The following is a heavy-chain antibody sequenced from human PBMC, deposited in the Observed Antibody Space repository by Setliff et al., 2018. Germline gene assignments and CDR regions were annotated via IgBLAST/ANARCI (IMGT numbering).Heavy chain of an antibody. J-gene: IGHJ5*02. V-gene: IGHV4-4*07. CDR1: GGSISSYY. Sequence: SETLSLTCTVSGGSISSYYWSWIRQPAGKGLEWIGHIYIGGSANYNPSLKSRVTMSIDTSKNQFSLRLNSVTAADTAVYYCARGRYCSSTSCYGGWFDPWGQGTLVTVSS. CDR3: ARGRYCSSTSCYGGWFDP. CDR2: IYIGGSA. D-gene: IGHD2-2*01.